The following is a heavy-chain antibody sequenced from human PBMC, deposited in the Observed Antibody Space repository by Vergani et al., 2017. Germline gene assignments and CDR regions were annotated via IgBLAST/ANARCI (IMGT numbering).Heavy chain of an antibody. CDR1: GFPFSDYG. J-gene: IGHJ6*03. CDR2: ISYDGNKK. Sequence: QVQLVESGGGEVQAGRSLRLSCSAAGFPFSDYGVHWVRQAPGTGLEWVSVISYDGNKKNYADSVKGRFTISRDKSKNTLYLEMNALRAEETAVYYCAREFLTRVTTLDYYYMGVWGKGTTVTVSS. CDR3: AREFLTRVTTLDYYYMGV. V-gene: IGHV3-30*03. D-gene: IGHD1-1*01.